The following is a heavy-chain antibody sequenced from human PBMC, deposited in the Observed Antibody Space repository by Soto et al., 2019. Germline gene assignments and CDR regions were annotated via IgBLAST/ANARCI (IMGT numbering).Heavy chain of an antibody. CDR2: ISSSSSYI. J-gene: IGHJ5*02. CDR1: GFTFSSYS. D-gene: IGHD1-20*01. Sequence: GGSLRLSCAASGFTFSSYSMNWVRQAPGKGLEWVSSISSSSSYIYYADSVKGRFTISRDNAKNSLYLQMNSLRAEDTAVYYCARWYNWTWGFDPWGQGTLVTVSS. CDR3: ARWYNWTWGFDP. V-gene: IGHV3-21*01.